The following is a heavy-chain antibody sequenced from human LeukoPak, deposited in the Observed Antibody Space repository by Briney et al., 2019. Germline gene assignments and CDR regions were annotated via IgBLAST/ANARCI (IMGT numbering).Heavy chain of an antibody. V-gene: IGHV3-23*01. D-gene: IGHD6-6*01. CDR3: AKDRSSVLASFDY. Sequence: GGSLRFSCAASGFTFSSYAMSWVRQAPGKGLEWVSAISGSGGSTYYADSVKGRFTISRDNSKNTLYLQMNSLRAEDTAVYYCAKDRSSVLASFDYWGHGTLVTVSS. CDR1: GFTFSSYA. CDR2: ISGSGGST. J-gene: IGHJ4*01.